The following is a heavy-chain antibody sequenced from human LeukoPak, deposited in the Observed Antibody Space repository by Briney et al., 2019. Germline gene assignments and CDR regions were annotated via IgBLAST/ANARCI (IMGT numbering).Heavy chain of an antibody. J-gene: IGHJ3*02. Sequence: GGSLRLSCAASGFTFSSYSMNWVRQAPGKGLEWVSSISSSSSYIYYADSVKGRFTISRDNAKNSLYLQMNSLRAEDTAVYYCARSLRKTYYYDSSGFEIWGQGTMVSVSS. CDR1: GFTFSSYS. D-gene: IGHD3-22*01. V-gene: IGHV3-21*01. CDR3: ARSLRKTYYYDSSGFEI. CDR2: ISSSSSYI.